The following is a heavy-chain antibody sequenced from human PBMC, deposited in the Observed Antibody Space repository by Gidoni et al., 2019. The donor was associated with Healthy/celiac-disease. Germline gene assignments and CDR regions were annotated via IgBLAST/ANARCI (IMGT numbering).Heavy chain of an antibody. CDR3: ASSTYYYGSGSFYYYMDV. CDR2: IIPIFGTA. D-gene: IGHD3-10*01. CDR1: GGTFSSYA. Sequence: QVQLVQSGAEVKKPGSSVKVSCKASGGTFSSYAISWVRQAPGQGLEWMGGIIPIFGTANYAQKFRGRVTITADESTSTAYMELSSLRSEDTAVYYCASSTYYYGSGSFYYYMDVWGKGTTVTVSS. J-gene: IGHJ6*03. V-gene: IGHV1-69*01.